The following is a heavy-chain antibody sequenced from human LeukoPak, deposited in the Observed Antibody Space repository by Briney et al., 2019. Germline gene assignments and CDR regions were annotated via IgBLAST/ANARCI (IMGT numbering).Heavy chain of an antibody. CDR3: ARVDAPFGEYYFDY. J-gene: IGHJ4*02. CDR2: INPNSGGT. CDR1: GYTFTGYY. V-gene: IGHV1-2*02. Sequence: ASVKVSCKASGYTFTGYYMHWVRQAPGQGLEWMGWINPNSGGTNYAQRFQGRVTMTRDTSISTAYMELSRLRSDDTAVYYCARVDAPFGEYYFDYWGQGTLVTVSS. D-gene: IGHD3-10*01.